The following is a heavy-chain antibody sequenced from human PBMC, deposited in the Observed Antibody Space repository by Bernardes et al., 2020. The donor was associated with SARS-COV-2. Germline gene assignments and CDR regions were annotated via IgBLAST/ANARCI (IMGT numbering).Heavy chain of an antibody. D-gene: IGHD3-22*01. CDR1: GGTFSSYA. J-gene: IGHJ4*02. CDR2: IIPIFGTA. V-gene: IGHV1-69*13. Sequence: SVKVSCKASGGTFSSYAISWVRQAPGQGLEWMGRIIPIFGTANYAQKFQGRVTITADESTSTAYMELSSLRSEDTAVYYCASSYYYDSSGYYYVYWGQGTLVTVSS. CDR3: ASSYYYDSSGYYYVY.